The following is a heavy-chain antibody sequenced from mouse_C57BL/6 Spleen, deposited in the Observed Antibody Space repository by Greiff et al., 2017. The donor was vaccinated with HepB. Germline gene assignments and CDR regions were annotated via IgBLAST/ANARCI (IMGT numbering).Heavy chain of an antibody. V-gene: IGHV5-12*01. CDR1: GFTFSDYY. J-gene: IGHJ1*03. CDR2: ISNGGGST. CDR3: ARHDVLRRDWYFDV. Sequence: EVKLVESGGGLVQPGGSLKLSCAASGFTFSDYYMYWVRQTPEKRLEWVAYISNGGGSTYYPDTVKGRFTIARDNAKNTLYLQMSRLKSEDTAMYYCARHDVLRRDWYFDVWGTGTTVTVSS. D-gene: IGHD1-1*01.